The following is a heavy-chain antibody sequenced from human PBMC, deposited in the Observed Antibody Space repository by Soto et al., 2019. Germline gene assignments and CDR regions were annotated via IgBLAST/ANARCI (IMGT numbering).Heavy chain of an antibody. CDR1: GYSLNELS. CDR2: FDPEDGEI. CDR3: ATGGPAGYFDN. Sequence: QVHLVQSGAEVKKPGASVKVSCKVSGYSLNELSIHWVRQAPGKGLEWMGGFDPEDGEIVYAQKFQGRVTMTEDTSTDTANMDLSSLRSEDTAVYYCATGGPAGYFDNWGQGTLVTVYS. J-gene: IGHJ4*02. V-gene: IGHV1-24*01. D-gene: IGHD3-10*01.